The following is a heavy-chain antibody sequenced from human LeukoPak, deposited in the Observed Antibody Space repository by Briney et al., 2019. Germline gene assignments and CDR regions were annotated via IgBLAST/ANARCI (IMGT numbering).Heavy chain of an antibody. D-gene: IGHD3-3*01. CDR3: ARVTYHDFWSGYTQENWFDP. CDR2: INHSGST. J-gene: IGHJ5*02. Sequence: SETLSLTCAVYGGSFSGYYWSWIRQPPGKGLEWIGEINHSGSTNYNPSLKSRVTISVDRSKNQFSLKLSSVTAADTAVYYCARVTYHDFWSGYTQENWFDPWGQGTLVTVSS. CDR1: GGSFSGYY. V-gene: IGHV4-34*01.